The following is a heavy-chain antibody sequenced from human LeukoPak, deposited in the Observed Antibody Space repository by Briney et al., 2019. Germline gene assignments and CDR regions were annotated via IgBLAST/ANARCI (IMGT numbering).Heavy chain of an antibody. J-gene: IGHJ5*02. CDR3: ARDRPHNWFDP. Sequence: GGSLRLSCAASGFTFSTYSMNWVRQAPGKGLEWVSSISGSSDYIFYADSVKGRFTMSRDNAKNSLYLQMNSLRVEDTAVYYCARDRPHNWFDPWGQGTLVTVSS. D-gene: IGHD1-14*01. CDR2: ISGSSDYI. V-gene: IGHV3-21*01. CDR1: GFTFSTYS.